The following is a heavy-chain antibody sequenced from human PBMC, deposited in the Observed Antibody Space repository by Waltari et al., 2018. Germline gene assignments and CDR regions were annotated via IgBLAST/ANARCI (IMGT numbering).Heavy chain of an antibody. Sequence: EVLLVESGGGLVKPGGSVRLSCAAAGLPFSGNVLNWCRQAPGKGLEWVSSISGSSIYIYYTDSVKGRFTISRDNAGNSLYLQMSSLRAEDTAVYYCAPLYFDWSSATSWGQGTLVTVSS. J-gene: IGHJ5*02. CDR1: GLPFSGNV. CDR2: ISGSSIYI. D-gene: IGHD3-9*01. V-gene: IGHV3-21*02. CDR3: APLYFDWSSATS.